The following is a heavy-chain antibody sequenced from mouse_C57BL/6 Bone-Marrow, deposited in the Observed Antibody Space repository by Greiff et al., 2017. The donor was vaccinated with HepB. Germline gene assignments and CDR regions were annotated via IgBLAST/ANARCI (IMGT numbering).Heavy chain of an antibody. CDR2: INYDGSST. Sequence: EVKLVESEGGLVQPGRSMKLSCTASGFTFSDYYMAWVRQVPEKGLEWVANINYDGSSTYYLDSLKSRFIISRDNAKNILYLQMSSLKSEDTATYYCARGGGPLGFDYWGQGTTLTVSS. J-gene: IGHJ2*01. CDR1: GFTFSDYY. CDR3: ARGGGPLGFDY. D-gene: IGHD3-3*01. V-gene: IGHV5-16*01.